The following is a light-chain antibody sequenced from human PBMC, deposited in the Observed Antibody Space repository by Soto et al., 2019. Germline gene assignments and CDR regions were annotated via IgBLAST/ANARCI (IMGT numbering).Light chain of an antibody. Sequence: DIQMTQSPSTLSASVGDRVTITCRASQGIVRWLAWYQQKPGKAPKLLIYDASTLESGVPSRFSGSGAGTEFTLTISSLQPDDFAGYYCQQFSSYPLTFGGGTKVDIK. J-gene: IGKJ4*01. CDR3: QQFSSYPLT. V-gene: IGKV1-5*01. CDR1: QGIVRW. CDR2: DAS.